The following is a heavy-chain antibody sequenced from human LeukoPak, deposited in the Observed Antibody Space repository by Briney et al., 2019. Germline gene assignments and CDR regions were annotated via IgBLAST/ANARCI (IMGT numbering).Heavy chain of an antibody. CDR2: TYYRSKWYN. D-gene: IGHD3-3*01. V-gene: IGHV6-1*01. CDR3: ARASTLRTQIRFLEWLLRYYFDY. CDR1: GDSVSSNSAA. Sequence: SQTLSLTCAISGDSVSSNSAAWNWIRQSPSRGLEWLGRTYYRSKWYNDYAVSVKSRITINPDTSKNQFSLQLNSVTPEDTAVYYCARASTLRTQIRFLEWLLRYYFDYWGQGTLVTVSS. J-gene: IGHJ4*02.